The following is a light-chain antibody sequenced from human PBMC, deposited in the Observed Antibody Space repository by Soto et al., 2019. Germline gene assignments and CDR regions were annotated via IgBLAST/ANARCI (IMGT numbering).Light chain of an antibody. CDR2: DVN. CDR1: SSDVGAYNF. V-gene: IGLV2-8*01. Sequence: QSVLTQPPSASGSPGQSVTISCTGTSSDVGAYNFLSWYQQHPGKAPKLMIYDVNKRPSGVPDRFSASKSGNTASLTVSGLQSEDEADYYCSSYAGNNNLVFGGGTKLTVL. J-gene: IGLJ3*02. CDR3: SSYAGNNNLV.